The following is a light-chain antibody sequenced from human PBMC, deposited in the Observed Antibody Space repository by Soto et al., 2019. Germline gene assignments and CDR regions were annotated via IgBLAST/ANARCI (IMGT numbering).Light chain of an antibody. V-gene: IGKV3-20*01. CDR2: GAS. Sequence: ESVLTQSPGTLSLSPGERATLSCRASQSVSNNYLAWYQQKPGQAPRLLIYGASNRATGIPDRFSGSGSGTDFTLTISRLEPEDFEVYYCQQYGSSGTFGQGTKV. CDR1: QSVSNNY. J-gene: IGKJ1*01. CDR3: QQYGSSGT.